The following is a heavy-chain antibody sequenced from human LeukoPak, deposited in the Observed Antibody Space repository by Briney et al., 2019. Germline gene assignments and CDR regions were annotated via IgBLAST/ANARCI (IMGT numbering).Heavy chain of an antibody. V-gene: IGHV4-39*01. J-gene: IGHJ4*02. Sequence: SETLSLTCTVSGGSISSSSYYWGWIRQPPGKGLEWIGSIYYSGSTYYNPSLKSRVTISVGTFKNQFSLKLSSVTAADTAVYYCARQGSGWGLVDYWGQGTLVTVSS. D-gene: IGHD6-19*01. CDR1: GGSISSSSYY. CDR3: ARQGSGWGLVDY. CDR2: IYYSGST.